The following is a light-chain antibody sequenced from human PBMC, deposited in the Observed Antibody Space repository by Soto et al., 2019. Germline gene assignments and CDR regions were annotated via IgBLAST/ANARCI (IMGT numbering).Light chain of an antibody. J-gene: IGKJ1*01. V-gene: IGKV1-5*01. Sequence: DIQMTQSPSTLSASVGDRVTITCRASQSISSWLAWYQQKPGKAPKLLIYDASSLESGVPSRFSGNGSGTEFTLTISSLQPDDFATYYCQHWETFGQGTKVEIK. CDR3: QHWET. CDR1: QSISSW. CDR2: DAS.